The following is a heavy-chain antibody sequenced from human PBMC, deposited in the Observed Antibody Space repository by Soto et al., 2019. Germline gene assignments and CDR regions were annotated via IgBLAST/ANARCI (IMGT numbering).Heavy chain of an antibody. Sequence: SETLSLTCNVSGASISSYYWAWVRQPPGMGLEWIGHIFYTGRTDYNPSLESRVTISSRPSKNQFYLKLGSVTTADTAVYYCARGRIQLWYPFDYWGQGTLVTVSS. CDR1: GASISSYY. J-gene: IGHJ4*02. V-gene: IGHV4-59*01. D-gene: IGHD5-18*01. CDR3: ARGRIQLWYPFDY. CDR2: IFYTGRT.